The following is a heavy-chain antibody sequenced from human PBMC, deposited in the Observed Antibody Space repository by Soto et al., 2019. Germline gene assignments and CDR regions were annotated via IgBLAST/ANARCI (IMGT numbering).Heavy chain of an antibody. CDR3: ARQGNSSHYYYYFGMDV. D-gene: IGHD4-4*01. CDR2: IYPGDSDT. J-gene: IGHJ6*02. V-gene: IGHV5-51*01. Sequence: PGESLKISCKGSGSSFTNYWIGWVCQLPGKGLEWMGSIYPGDSDTRYSPSFQGQVTISADKSITTAYLQWSSLKASDTAMYYCARQGNSSHYYYYFGMDVWGQGTTVTVSS. CDR1: GSSFTNYW.